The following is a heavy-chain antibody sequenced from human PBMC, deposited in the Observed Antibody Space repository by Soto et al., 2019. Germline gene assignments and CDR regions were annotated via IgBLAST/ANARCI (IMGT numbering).Heavy chain of an antibody. CDR2: IYYSGST. CDR1: GGSISSGGYY. J-gene: IGHJ4*02. Sequence: QVQLQESGPGLVKPSQTLSLTCTVSGGSISSGGYYWSWIRQHPGKGLEWIGYIYYSGSTYYNPPLKSRVTISXVTPKXXFSLKLSSVTAADTAVYYCASFFRGAPAAKSGFDYWGQGTLVTVSS. D-gene: IGHD2-2*01. V-gene: IGHV4-31*03. CDR3: ASFFRGAPAAKSGFDY.